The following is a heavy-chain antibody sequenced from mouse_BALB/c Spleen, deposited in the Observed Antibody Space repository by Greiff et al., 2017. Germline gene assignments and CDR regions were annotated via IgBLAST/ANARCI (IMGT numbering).Heavy chain of an antibody. CDR1: GFNIKDTY. J-gene: IGHJ3*01. Sequence: EVQLQQSGAELVKPGASVKLSCTASGFNIKDTYMHWVKQRPEQGLEWIGRIDPANGNTKYDPKFQGKATITADTSSNTAYLQLSSLTSEDTAVYYGARRYRYDGFAYWGQGTLVTVSA. D-gene: IGHD2-14*01. CDR3: ARRYRYDGFAY. V-gene: IGHV14-3*02. CDR2: IDPANGNT.